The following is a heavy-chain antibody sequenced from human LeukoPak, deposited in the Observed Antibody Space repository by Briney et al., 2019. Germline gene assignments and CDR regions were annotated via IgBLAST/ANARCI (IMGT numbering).Heavy chain of an antibody. Sequence: GGSLRLSCAASGFTFSNYGMHWVRQAPGKGLEWVALISYDGVNKYYADSVKGRFTISRDNSKNTLYLQMNSLRAEDTAVYYCAKDSDSSGYYYSSDAFDIWGQGTMVTVSS. CDR2: ISYDGVNK. J-gene: IGHJ3*02. CDR3: AKDSDSSGYYYSSDAFDI. D-gene: IGHD3-22*01. V-gene: IGHV3-30*18. CDR1: GFTFSNYG.